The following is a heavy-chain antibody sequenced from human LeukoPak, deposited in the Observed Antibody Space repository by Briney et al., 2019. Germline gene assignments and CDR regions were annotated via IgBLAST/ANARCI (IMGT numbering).Heavy chain of an antibody. D-gene: IGHD2/OR15-2a*01. Sequence: SETLSLTCAVYGGSFSGYYWSWIRQPPGKGLEWIGEINHSGSTNHNPSLKSRVTISVDTSKNQFSLKLSSVTAADTAVYYCAGHHPRNTVDFWGQGTLVTVSS. J-gene: IGHJ4*02. CDR2: INHSGST. CDR3: AGHHPRNTVDF. CDR1: GGSFSGYY. V-gene: IGHV4-34*01.